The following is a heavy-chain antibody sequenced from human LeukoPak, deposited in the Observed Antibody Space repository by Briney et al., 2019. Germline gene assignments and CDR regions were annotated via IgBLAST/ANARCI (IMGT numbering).Heavy chain of an antibody. Sequence: GESLKISCKGSGYRFNAYWIAWVRQMPGKGLEWMGIIYPDDSDTRYSPSFQGQVTISADKSISTAYLQWSSLKASDTAMYYCARRYYGSGSYYNWFDPWGQGTLVTVSS. V-gene: IGHV5-51*01. CDR1: GYRFNAYW. D-gene: IGHD3-10*01. CDR3: ARRYYGSGSYYNWFDP. J-gene: IGHJ5*02. CDR2: IYPDDSDT.